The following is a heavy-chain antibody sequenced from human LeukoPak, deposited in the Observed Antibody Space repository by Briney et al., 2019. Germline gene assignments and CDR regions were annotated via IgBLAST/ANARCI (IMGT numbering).Heavy chain of an antibody. V-gene: IGHV4-34*01. Sequence: GSLRLSCAASGFTFSSYSMNWVRQPPGKGLEWIGEINHSGSTNYNPSLKSRVTISVDTSKNQFSLKLSSVTAADTAVYYCARDPYVWGSYRPFDYWGQGTLVTVSS. CDR1: GFTFSSYS. J-gene: IGHJ4*02. CDR3: ARDPYVWGSYRPFDY. CDR2: INHSGST. D-gene: IGHD3-16*02.